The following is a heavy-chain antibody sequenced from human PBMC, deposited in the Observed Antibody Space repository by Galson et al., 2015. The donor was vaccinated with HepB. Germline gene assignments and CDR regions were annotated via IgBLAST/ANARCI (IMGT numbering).Heavy chain of an antibody. CDR3: ARCQNYYDSSGYFAYYYYYMDV. CDR1: GYTFTSYG. D-gene: IGHD3-22*01. J-gene: IGHJ6*03. CDR2: ISAYNGNT. Sequence: SVKVSCKASGYTFTSYGISWVRQAPGQGLEWMGWISAYNGNTNYAQKLQGRVTMTTDTSTSTAYMELRSLRSDDTAVYYCARCQNYYDSSGYFAYYYYYMDVWGKGTTVTVSS. V-gene: IGHV1-18*01.